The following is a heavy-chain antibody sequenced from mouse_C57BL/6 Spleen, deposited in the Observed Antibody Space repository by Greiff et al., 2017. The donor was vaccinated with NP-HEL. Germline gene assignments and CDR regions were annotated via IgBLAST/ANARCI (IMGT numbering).Heavy chain of an antibody. Sequence: VKLQQSGPELVKPGASVKISCKASGYAFSSSWMNWVKQRPGKGLEWIGRIYPGDGDTNYNGKFKGKATLTADKSSSTAYMQLSSLTSEDSAVYFGAREATVVAPNWYFDVWGTGTTVTVSS. CDR1: GYAFSSSW. CDR2: IYPGDGDT. J-gene: IGHJ1*03. D-gene: IGHD1-1*01. CDR3: AREATVVAPNWYFDV. V-gene: IGHV1-82*01.